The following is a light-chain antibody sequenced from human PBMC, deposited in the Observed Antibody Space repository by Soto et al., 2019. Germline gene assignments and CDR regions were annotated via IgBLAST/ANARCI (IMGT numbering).Light chain of an antibody. CDR2: GAS. Sequence: DIQMTQSPSSLSASVGDRITITCQASQDIRNYLNWYQQKPGQAPKLLIYGASNLEAGVPSRFSGGGSVTDFTFTVSSLQPEDFATYYCQQYDNLPLTFGQGTRLE. CDR3: QQYDNLPLT. J-gene: IGKJ5*01. CDR1: QDIRNY. V-gene: IGKV1-33*01.